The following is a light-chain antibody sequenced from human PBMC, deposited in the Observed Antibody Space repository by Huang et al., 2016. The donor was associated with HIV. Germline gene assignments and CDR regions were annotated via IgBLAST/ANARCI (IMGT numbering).Light chain of an antibody. J-gene: IGKJ3*01. CDR2: GAS. Sequence: EIVMPQSPATLSVSPGERATLPCRASQSVTGNLAWYQHNPGQPPRLLSYGASTRAAGAAARFNASGSGTEFTLTINSLQSEDFAVYYCQQYNKWPRTFGPGTKVDVK. CDR1: QSVTGN. CDR3: QQYNKWPRT. V-gene: IGKV3-15*01.